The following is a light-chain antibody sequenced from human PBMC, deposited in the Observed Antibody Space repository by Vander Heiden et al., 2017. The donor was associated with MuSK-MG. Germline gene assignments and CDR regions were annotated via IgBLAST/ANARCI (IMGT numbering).Light chain of an antibody. CDR1: QSVSSSF. Sequence: ELVLTQSPGTLSLSPGDRATLSCRASQSVSSSFLAWYQQKPGQAPRLLIYGASSRATGIPDRFSGSGSGTDFTLTISRLEPEDFAVYYCQQYGRSPPITFGQGTRLEIK. CDR2: GAS. J-gene: IGKJ5*01. CDR3: QQYGRSPPIT. V-gene: IGKV3-20*01.